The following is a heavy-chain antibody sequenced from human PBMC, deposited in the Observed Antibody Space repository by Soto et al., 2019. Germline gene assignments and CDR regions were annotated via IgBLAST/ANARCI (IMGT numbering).Heavy chain of an antibody. CDR1: GYTFTSYG. D-gene: IGHD3-3*01. V-gene: IGHV1-18*01. CDR2: ISAYNGNT. J-gene: IGHJ6*03. Sequence: ASLKVSCKASGYTFTSYGISWVRQAPGQGLEWMGWISAYNGNTNYAQKLQGRVTMTTDTSTSTAYMELRSLRSDDTAVYYCARSMSHYDFWSGAYYYYMDVWGKGTTVTVSS. CDR3: ARSMSHYDFWSGAYYYYMDV.